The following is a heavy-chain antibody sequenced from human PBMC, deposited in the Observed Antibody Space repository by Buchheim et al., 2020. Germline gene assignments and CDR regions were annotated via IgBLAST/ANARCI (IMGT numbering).Heavy chain of an antibody. V-gene: IGHV3-30*03. CDR3: ATQQGGSSGYYHGY. CDR1: GFTFSSYG. D-gene: IGHD3-22*01. J-gene: IGHJ4*02. CDR2: ISYDGSNK. Sequence: QVQLVESGGGVVQPGRSLRLSCAASGFTFSSYGMHWVRQAPGKGLEWVAVISYDGSNKYYGDSVKGRFTISRDNSKNTLYLQMNSLRAEDTAVYYCATQQGGSSGYYHGYWGQGTL.